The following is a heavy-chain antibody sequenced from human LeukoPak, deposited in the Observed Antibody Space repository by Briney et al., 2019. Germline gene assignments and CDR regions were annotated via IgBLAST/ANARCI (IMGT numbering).Heavy chain of an antibody. Sequence: ASVKVSCKASGYTFTKYAVNWVRQAPGQGLERMGIINPSGGSRSYAQKFQGRVTMTGDTSTSTVYMELSSLRPEDTAVYYCASARYFFDSSGWFDPWGQGTLVTVSS. J-gene: IGHJ5*02. V-gene: IGHV1-46*01. CDR1: GYTFTKYA. CDR2: INPSGGSR. CDR3: ASARYFFDSSGWFDP. D-gene: IGHD3-22*01.